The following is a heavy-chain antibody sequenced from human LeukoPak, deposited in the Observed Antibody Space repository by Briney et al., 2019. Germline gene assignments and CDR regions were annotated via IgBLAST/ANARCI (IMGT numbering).Heavy chain of an antibody. CDR1: GFTFADYA. V-gene: IGHV3-49*04. CDR2: IRSKTYGGTT. J-gene: IGHJ4*02. CDR3: TRDLSGYAKPIDN. Sequence: TGGPLSLPCTPSGFTFADYAMSGVRQAPGKGLEWVGFIRSKTYGGTTEYAASVKGRFIISRDDSKSIAHLQMNSLKTEDTAMYYCTRDLSGYAKPIDNWGQGTLVIVSS. D-gene: IGHD5-12*01.